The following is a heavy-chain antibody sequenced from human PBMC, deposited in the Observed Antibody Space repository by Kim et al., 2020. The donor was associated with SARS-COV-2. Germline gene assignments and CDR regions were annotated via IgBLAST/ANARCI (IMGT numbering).Heavy chain of an antibody. V-gene: IGHV4-4*02. J-gene: IGHJ4*02. CDR3: ARSITIFGVVITFDY. Sequence: PSLKRRVTITVDKSKNQFSLKLSSVTAADTAVYYCARSITIFGVVITFDYWGQGTLVTVSS. D-gene: IGHD3-3*01.